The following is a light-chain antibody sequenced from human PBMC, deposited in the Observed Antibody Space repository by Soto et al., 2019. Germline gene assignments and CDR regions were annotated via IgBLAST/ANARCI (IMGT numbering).Light chain of an antibody. V-gene: IGKV3-20*01. J-gene: IGKJ2*01. CDR1: QSVTSSY. CDR3: HQYGSSPPYT. Sequence: EIVLTQSPGTLSLSPGERVTLSCRASQSVTSSYLTWYQQKPGHAPRLHPYGASSRATGIPDRFSGSGSGTDFTLTISRLEPEDFAVYYCHQYGSSPPYTFGQGTKLEIK. CDR2: GAS.